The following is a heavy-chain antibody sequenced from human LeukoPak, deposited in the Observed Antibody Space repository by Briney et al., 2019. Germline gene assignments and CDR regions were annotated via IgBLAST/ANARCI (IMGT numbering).Heavy chain of an antibody. J-gene: IGHJ4*02. Sequence: ASVKVSCKASGYTFISNGISWVRQAPGQGLEWLGWINAHNGNTNYAQKFQGRVTMTTDTSTSTAYVELRSLRSDDTAVYYCARDSGYDLGTFDYWGQGTLVTVSS. CDR2: INAHNGNT. D-gene: IGHD5-12*01. CDR3: ARDSGYDLGTFDY. CDR1: GYTFISNG. V-gene: IGHV1-18*01.